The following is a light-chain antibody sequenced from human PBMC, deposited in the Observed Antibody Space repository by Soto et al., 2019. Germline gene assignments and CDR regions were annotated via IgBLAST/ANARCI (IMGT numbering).Light chain of an antibody. Sequence: EIVMTQSPATLSVSPGERATLSCSASQSVTSNLAWYQQKPGQAHRLLIYGSYNRATGIPARFSGSGSGTEFTLTISSLQSEDLAVYYCQQYNNWPQITFGQGTRLEIK. CDR1: QSVTSN. V-gene: IGKV3-15*01. CDR2: GSY. CDR3: QQYNNWPQIT. J-gene: IGKJ5*01.